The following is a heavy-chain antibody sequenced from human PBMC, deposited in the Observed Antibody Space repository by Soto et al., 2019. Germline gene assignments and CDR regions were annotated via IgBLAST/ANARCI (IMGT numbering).Heavy chain of an antibody. CDR3: ARGYCGGDCYSLRTDNDAFDI. CDR1: GFTFSSYG. Sequence: QVQLVESGGGVVQPGRSLRLSCAASGFTFSSYGMHWVRXAXGKGXEXVXXXXXDGGNKYYADSVKGRFTISRDNSKNTLYLQMNSLRAEDTAVYYCARGYCGGDCYSLRTDNDAFDIWGQGTMVTVSS. J-gene: IGHJ3*02. D-gene: IGHD2-21*02. CDR2: XXXDGGNK. V-gene: IGHV3-33*01.